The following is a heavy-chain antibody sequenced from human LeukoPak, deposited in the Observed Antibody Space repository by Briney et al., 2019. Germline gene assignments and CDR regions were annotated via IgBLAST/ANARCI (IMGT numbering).Heavy chain of an antibody. CDR1: GFTFSSYA. D-gene: IGHD4-17*01. CDR3: ARGGNYGDYVGSGY. J-gene: IGHJ4*02. Sequence: GGSLRLSCAASGFTFSSYAMSWVRQAPGKGLEWVSAISGSGGSTYYADSVKGRFTISRDNSKNTLYLQMNSLRAEDTAVYYCARGGNYGDYVGSGYWGQGTLVTVSS. CDR2: ISGSGGST. V-gene: IGHV3-23*01.